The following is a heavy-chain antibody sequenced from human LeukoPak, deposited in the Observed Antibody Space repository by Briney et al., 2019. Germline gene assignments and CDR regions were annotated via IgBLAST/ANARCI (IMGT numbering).Heavy chain of an antibody. CDR1: GYSLSSGHY. CDR2: MYHSGST. V-gene: IGHV4-38-2*02. Sequence: SETLSLTCTVSGYSLSSGHYWGWIRQPPGKGMEWIGSMYHSGSTYYNTPLKSRVTISEDTSKNQFSLKLRSVTAADTAVYYCARGPRFGELLWHWFDPWGQGTLVTVSS. D-gene: IGHD3-10*01. CDR3: ARGPRFGELLWHWFDP. J-gene: IGHJ5*02.